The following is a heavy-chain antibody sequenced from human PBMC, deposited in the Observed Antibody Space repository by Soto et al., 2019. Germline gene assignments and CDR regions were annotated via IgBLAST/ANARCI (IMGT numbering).Heavy chain of an antibody. Sequence: QVQLVESGGGVVQPGRSLRLSCAASGFTFSSYAMYWVRQAPGKGLECVAVISYDGNNKHYADSVKGRFTIARDNSKNTLYLQMNSLRAEDTAVYYCARAGCDGGTCYTLVGLRYGMDVWGQGTTVTVSS. CDR2: ISYDGNNK. CDR1: GFTFSSYA. D-gene: IGHD2-15*01. V-gene: IGHV3-30-3*01. J-gene: IGHJ6*02. CDR3: ARAGCDGGTCYTLVGLRYGMDV.